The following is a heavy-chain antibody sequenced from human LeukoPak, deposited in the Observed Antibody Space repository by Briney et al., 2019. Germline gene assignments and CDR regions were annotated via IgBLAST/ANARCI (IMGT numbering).Heavy chain of an antibody. Sequence: PSQTLSLTGTVAAGSIASISYEWSWIRQPAGKGLEWIARVDASRSTNYNPCPKTRVTGSVDTSKNQFRREVSSVTAADTAVYYCARRPYTNYVTDAFDIWGQGTMVTVSS. V-gene: IGHV4-61*02. CDR3: ARRPYTNYVTDAFDI. CDR2: VDASRST. CDR1: AGSIASISYE. D-gene: IGHD4-11*01. J-gene: IGHJ3*02.